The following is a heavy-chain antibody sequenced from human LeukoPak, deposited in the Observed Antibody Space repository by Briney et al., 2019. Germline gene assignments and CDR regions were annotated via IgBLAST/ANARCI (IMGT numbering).Heavy chain of an antibody. CDR3: AREDWLDP. CDR1: GFTVSSNY. V-gene: IGHV3-48*01. CDR2: ISSSSRTI. J-gene: IGHJ5*02. Sequence: PGGSLRLSCAASGFTVSSNYMNWVRQAPGKGLEWVSYISSSSRTIYYADSVKGRFSISRDNVRNSLYLQMNSLRAEDTAIYYCAREDWLDPWGQGTLVTVSS.